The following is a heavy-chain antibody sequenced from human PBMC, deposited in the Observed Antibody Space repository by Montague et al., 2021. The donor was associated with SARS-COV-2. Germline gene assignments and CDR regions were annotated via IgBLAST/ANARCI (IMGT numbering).Heavy chain of an antibody. CDR2: MYTSGST. D-gene: IGHD2-21*01. Sequence: TLSLTCTVSGGSISSSKYYWSWIRQPAGQGLEWIVRMYTSGSTNSNLTLKSRVTISVDTSKHQLSLNLRSVTAADTAVYYCARNSTVVIPISSGNYCGMDVWGQGTTVTVSS. CDR3: ARNSTVVIPISSGNYCGMDV. CDR1: GGSISSSKYY. J-gene: IGHJ6*02. V-gene: IGHV4-61*02.